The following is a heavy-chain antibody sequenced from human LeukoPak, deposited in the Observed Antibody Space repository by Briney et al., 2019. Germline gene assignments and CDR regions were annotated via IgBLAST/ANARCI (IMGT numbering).Heavy chain of an antibody. CDR2: ISGSGGST. D-gene: IGHD3-22*01. Sequence: PGGSLRLSCVASGFTFDDYAMSWVRQAPGKGLEWVSAISGSGGSTYYADSVKGRFTISRDNSKNTLYLQMNSLRAEDTAVYYCAKGSRITMIAGCWGQGTLVTVSS. V-gene: IGHV3-23*01. CDR3: AKGSRITMIAGC. J-gene: IGHJ4*02. CDR1: GFTFDDYA.